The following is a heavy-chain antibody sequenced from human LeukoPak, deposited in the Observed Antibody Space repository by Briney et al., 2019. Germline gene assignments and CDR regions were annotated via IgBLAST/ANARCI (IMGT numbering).Heavy chain of an antibody. CDR3: ASGNDYPYYYYYMDV. Sequence: PSETLSLTCAVYGGSFSGYYWSWSRQPPGKGLEWIGEINHSGSTNYNPSLKSRVTISVDTSKNQFSLKLSSVTAADTAVYYCASGNDYPYYYYYMDVWGKGTKVTVSS. J-gene: IGHJ6*03. CDR1: GGSFSGYY. D-gene: IGHD4-11*01. V-gene: IGHV4-34*01. CDR2: INHSGST.